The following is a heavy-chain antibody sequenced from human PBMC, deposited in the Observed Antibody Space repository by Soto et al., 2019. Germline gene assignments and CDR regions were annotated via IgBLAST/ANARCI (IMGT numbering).Heavy chain of an antibody. Sequence: QVQLQESGPGLVKPSETLSLTCSVSGASMRSFYWTWIRQPPGRGREWIGYIHYSGSTSYSPSLQSRATLSMDESKNQFCLKLNSVTAADTAVSFCARLQQRIDSNWFEPWGQGTLVAVSS. V-gene: IGHV4-59*01. CDR3: ARLQQRIDSNWFEP. CDR2: IHYSGST. J-gene: IGHJ5*02. CDR1: GASMRSFY. D-gene: IGHD6-25*01.